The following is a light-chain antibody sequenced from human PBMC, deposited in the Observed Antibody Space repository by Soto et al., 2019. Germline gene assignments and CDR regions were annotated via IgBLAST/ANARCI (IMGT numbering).Light chain of an antibody. Sequence: QTVVTQPPSASGTPGQRVTISCSGSSSNIGSNYVYWYQHLPGTAPKLLIYRNNQRPSGVPDRLSGSKSGTSASLAISGLRSEDEADYYCASWDGNLSGHVLGPGTKVTL. V-gene: IGLV1-47*01. J-gene: IGLJ1*01. CDR3: ASWDGNLSGHV. CDR1: SSNIGSNY. CDR2: RNN.